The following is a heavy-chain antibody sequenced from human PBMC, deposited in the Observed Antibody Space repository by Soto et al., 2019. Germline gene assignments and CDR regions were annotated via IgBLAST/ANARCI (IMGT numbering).Heavy chain of an antibody. Sequence: EVRLVQSGGGLVQPGGPLRLSFAASLFIVSATYMSWVGQAPGKGLEWVSLIYSGGGTDYAESVKGRFTISRDNSKNTLYLQMNSLKAEDTGIYYCATRMTTAPYWGQGTVVTVSS. CDR3: ATRMTTAPY. V-gene: IGHV3-66*01. CDR1: LFIVSATY. D-gene: IGHD4-17*01. CDR2: IYSGGGT. J-gene: IGHJ4*02.